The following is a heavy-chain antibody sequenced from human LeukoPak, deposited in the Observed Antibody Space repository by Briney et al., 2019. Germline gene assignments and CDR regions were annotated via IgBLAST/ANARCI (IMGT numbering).Heavy chain of an antibody. CDR3: ARGSTCSGGSCYVYYYYGMDV. V-gene: IGHV1-69*13. D-gene: IGHD2-15*01. J-gene: IGHJ6*02. CDR1: GGTFSSYA. CDR2: IIPIFGTA. Sequence: SVKVSCKASGGTFSSYAISWVRQAPGQGLEWMGGIIPIFGTANYAQKFQGRVAITADESTSTAYMELSSLRSEDTAVYYCARGSTCSGGSCYVYYYYGMDVWGQGTTVTVSS.